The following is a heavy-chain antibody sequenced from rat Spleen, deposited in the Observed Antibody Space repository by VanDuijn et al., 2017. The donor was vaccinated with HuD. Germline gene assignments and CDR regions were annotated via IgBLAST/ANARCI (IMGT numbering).Heavy chain of an antibody. CDR3: ARASFDY. CDR1: GFSLNSYN. CDR2: IWTGGST. J-gene: IGHJ2*01. Sequence: QVHLKESGPGLVQPSQTLSLTCTVSGFSLNSYNVHWVRQPTGKGLEWMGVIWTGGSTAYNSLLKSRLSISRDTSKSQVFLKMNSLQTEDTAMYFCARASFDYWGQGVMVTVSS. V-gene: IGHV2-30*01.